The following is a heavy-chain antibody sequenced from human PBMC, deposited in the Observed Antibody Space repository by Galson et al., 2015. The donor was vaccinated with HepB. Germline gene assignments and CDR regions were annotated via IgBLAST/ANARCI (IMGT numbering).Heavy chain of an antibody. V-gene: IGHV3-13*04. CDR2: IGSDGDT. J-gene: IGHJ4*02. Sequence: SLRLSCAASGFTFSTYDMHWARQATGKGLEWVSAIGSDGDTYYSGSVKGRFTISRENAKNSLYLQMNSLRAGDTAVYYCARGGYSRGYYYFNYWGQGTLVIVSS. CDR1: GFTFSTYD. CDR3: ARGGYSRGYYYFNY. D-gene: IGHD3-22*01.